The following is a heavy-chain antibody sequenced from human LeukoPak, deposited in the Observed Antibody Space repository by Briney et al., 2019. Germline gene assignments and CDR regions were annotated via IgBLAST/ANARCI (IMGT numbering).Heavy chain of an antibody. J-gene: IGHJ5*02. Sequence: ASVKVSFKASGYTFTSYAMNWVRQAPGQGLEWMGWINTNTGNPTYAQGFTGRFVFSLDTSVSTAYLQISSLKAEDTAVYYCARDSPDIAVAAHNWFDPWGQGTLVTVSS. D-gene: IGHD6-19*01. CDR2: INTNTGNP. V-gene: IGHV7-4-1*02. CDR3: ARDSPDIAVAAHNWFDP. CDR1: GYTFTSYA.